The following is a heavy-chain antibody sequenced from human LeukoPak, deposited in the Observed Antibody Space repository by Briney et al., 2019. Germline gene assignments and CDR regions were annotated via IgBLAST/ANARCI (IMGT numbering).Heavy chain of an antibody. V-gene: IGHV3-23*01. CDR2: ISGSGGST. Sequence: GGSLRLSCAASGFTFSSYAMSWVRQAPGKGLEWVSAISGSGGSTYYADSVKGRFTISRDNSKNTLYLQMNSLRAEDTAVYYCAKALYYDFWSGYPGVRENGMDVWGQGTTVTVSS. CDR3: AKALYYDFWSGYPGVRENGMDV. CDR1: GFTFSSYA. D-gene: IGHD3-3*01. J-gene: IGHJ6*02.